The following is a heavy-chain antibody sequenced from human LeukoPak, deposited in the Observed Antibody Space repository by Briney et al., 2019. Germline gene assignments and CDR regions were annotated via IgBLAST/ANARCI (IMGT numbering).Heavy chain of an antibody. J-gene: IGHJ6*02. V-gene: IGHV1-2*06. CDR1: GYTFTGYY. Sequence: GASVKVSCKASGYTFTGYYMHWVRQAPGQGLEWMGRINPNSGGTNYAQKFQGRVTMTRDTSISTAYMELSSLRSEDTAVYYCARVSGYCSGGSCYGLPSHGMDVWGQGTTVTVSS. D-gene: IGHD2-15*01. CDR2: INPNSGGT. CDR3: ARVSGYCSGGSCYGLPSHGMDV.